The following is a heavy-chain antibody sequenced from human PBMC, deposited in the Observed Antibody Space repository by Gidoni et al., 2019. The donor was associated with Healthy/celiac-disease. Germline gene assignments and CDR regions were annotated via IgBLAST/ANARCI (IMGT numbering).Heavy chain of an antibody. D-gene: IGHD6-19*01. J-gene: IGHJ4*02. Sequence: QVQLQESGPGLVKPSQTLSLPCTVSGGSISSCDYYWSLIRQPPGKGLEWIGYIYYSGSTCYNPSLKSRVTISVDTSKNQFSLKLSSVTAADTAVYYCARAAAVAGTGSDYWGQGTLVTVSS. V-gene: IGHV4-30-4*01. CDR1: GGSISSCDYY. CDR3: ARAAAVAGTGSDY. CDR2: IYYSGST.